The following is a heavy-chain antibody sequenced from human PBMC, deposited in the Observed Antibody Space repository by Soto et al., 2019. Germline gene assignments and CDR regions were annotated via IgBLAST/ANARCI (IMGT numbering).Heavy chain of an antibody. CDR3: AASGPYYYYGMDV. CDR2: INYSGST. CDR1: GGSISSGDYS. Sequence: SETLSLTCTVSGGSISSGDYSCSWIRQPPGKGLEWIGYINYSGSTYYNPSLKSRVTISVDTSKNQVSRELSSVTAADTAVYYCAASGPYYYYGMDVWGQGTTVTVSS. V-gene: IGHV4-30-4*01. D-gene: IGHD6-6*01. J-gene: IGHJ6*02.